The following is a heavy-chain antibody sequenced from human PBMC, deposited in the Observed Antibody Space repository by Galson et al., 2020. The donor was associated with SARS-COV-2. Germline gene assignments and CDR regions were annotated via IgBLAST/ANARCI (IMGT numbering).Heavy chain of an antibody. CDR3: ATGGTVITLGDS. CDR1: GFTVSSNY. V-gene: IGHV3-30*03. D-gene: IGHD3-16*01. Sequence: GGSLRLSCAASGFTVSSNYMSWVRQAPGKGLEWVAVISYDETNKSYADSVKGRFTISRDNSKNTLYLHMNSLRPEDTAVYYCATGGTVITLGDSWGQGTLVTVSS. CDR2: ISYDETNK. J-gene: IGHJ4*02.